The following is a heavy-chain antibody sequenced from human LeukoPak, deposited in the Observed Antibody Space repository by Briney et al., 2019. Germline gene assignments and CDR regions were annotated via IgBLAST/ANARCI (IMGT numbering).Heavy chain of an antibody. J-gene: IGHJ5*02. Sequence: GASVKVSCKASGYTFTGYYMHWVRQATGQGLEWMGWMNPNNNNVGYAQKFQGRVTMTRDTSISTAYMELGSLTSEDTAVYYCARGAFLPQYRRDFDPWGQGTLVTVSS. V-gene: IGHV1-8*02. CDR1: GYTFTGYY. CDR2: MNPNNNNV. CDR3: ARGAFLPQYRRDFDP. D-gene: IGHD6-6*01.